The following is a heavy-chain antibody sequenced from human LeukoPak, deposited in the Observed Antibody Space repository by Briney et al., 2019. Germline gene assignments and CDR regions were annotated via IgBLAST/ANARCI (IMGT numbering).Heavy chain of an antibody. D-gene: IGHD3-3*01. Sequence: SETLSLTCTVSGGSISSYYWSWIRQPPGKGLEWIGYIYYSGSTNYNPSLKSRVTISVDTSKNQFSLKLSSVTAADTAVYYCARAQGMWGTIRAPDYWGQGTLVTVSS. CDR3: ARAQGMWGTIRAPDY. CDR1: GGSISSYY. J-gene: IGHJ4*02. CDR2: IYYSGST. V-gene: IGHV4-59*01.